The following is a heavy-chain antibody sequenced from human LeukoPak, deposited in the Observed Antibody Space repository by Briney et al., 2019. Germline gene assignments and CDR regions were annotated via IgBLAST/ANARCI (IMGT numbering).Heavy chain of an antibody. J-gene: IGHJ6*02. CDR1: GGSFSGYY. V-gene: IGHV4-34*01. CDR2: INHSGST. Sequence: KTSETLSLTCAVYGGSFSGYYWSWIRQPPGKGLEWIGEINHSGSTNYNPSLKSRVTISVDTSKNQFSLKLSSVTAADTAVYYCARGRQDYYYYGMDVWGQGTTVTVSS. CDR3: ARGRQDYYYYGMDV.